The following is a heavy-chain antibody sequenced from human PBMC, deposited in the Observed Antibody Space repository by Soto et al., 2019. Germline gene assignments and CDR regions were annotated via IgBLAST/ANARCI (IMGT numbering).Heavy chain of an antibody. CDR2: IYHSGST. D-gene: IGHD3-16*02. CDR3: ARASMITFGGVIVKVVGYFDY. Sequence: QLQLQESGSGLVKPSQTLSLTCAVSGGSISSGGYSWSWIRQPPGKGLEWIGYIYHSGSTYYNPSLKSRVTISVDRYKDQFSLKLSSVTAADTAVYYCARASMITFGGVIVKVVGYFDYWGQGTLVTVSS. CDR1: GGSISSGGYS. V-gene: IGHV4-30-2*01. J-gene: IGHJ4*02.